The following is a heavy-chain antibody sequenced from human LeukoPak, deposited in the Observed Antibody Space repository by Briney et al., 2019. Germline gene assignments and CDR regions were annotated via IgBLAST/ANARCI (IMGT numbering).Heavy chain of an antibody. J-gene: IGHJ4*02. CDR1: GFTFSSYA. CDR3: ARDPREPYFDY. Sequence: GRSLRLSCAASGFTFSSYAMHWVRQAPGKGLEWVAVISYDGSNKYYADSVKGRFTISRDNSKNTLYLQMNSLRAEDTAVYYCARDPREPYFDYWGQGTLVTVSS. V-gene: IGHV3-30*04. D-gene: IGHD1-26*01. CDR2: ISYDGSNK.